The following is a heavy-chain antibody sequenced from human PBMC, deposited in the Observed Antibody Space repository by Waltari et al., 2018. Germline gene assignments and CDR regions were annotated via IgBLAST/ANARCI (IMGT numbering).Heavy chain of an antibody. Sequence: EVQMVESGGDLVTPGGSLRPSWAASGLTFSSARLSWVRQAPGKGLEWVGRIKSKKDGETTDYAAPVKGRFTISRDDSQNTLYLQISSLKTEDTAVYFCSTGYTRTWHDGYWGQGTLVTVSS. J-gene: IGHJ4*02. D-gene: IGHD5-12*01. CDR2: IKSKKDGETT. V-gene: IGHV3-15*01. CDR1: GLTFSSAR. CDR3: STGYTRTWHDGY.